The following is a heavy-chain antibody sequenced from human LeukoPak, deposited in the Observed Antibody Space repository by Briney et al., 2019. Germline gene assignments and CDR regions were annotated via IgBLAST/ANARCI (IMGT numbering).Heavy chain of an antibody. CDR3: AKDRGGGDCY. V-gene: IGHV3-23*01. J-gene: IGHJ4*02. CDR2: ISGSGGST. D-gene: IGHD2-21*02. CDR1: GFTFDDYG. Sequence: GGSLRLSCAASGFTFDDYGMSWVRQAPGKGLEWVSAISGSGGSTYYADSVKGRFTISRDNSKNTLYLQTNSLRAEDTAVYYCAKDRGGGDCYWGQGTLVTVFS.